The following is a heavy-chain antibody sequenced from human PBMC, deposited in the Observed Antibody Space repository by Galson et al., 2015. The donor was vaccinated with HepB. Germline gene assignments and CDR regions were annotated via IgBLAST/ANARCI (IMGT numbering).Heavy chain of an antibody. CDR1: GFTLSSYA. J-gene: IGHJ6*02. Sequence: SLRLSCAASGFTLSSYAMSWVRQAPGKGLEWVSAISGRGGSTYYVDSVKGRFTISRDNSKNTLYLQMNSLKAEDTAVYYCAKAGQYCSGGSCFRAGMDAWGQGTTVTVSS. CDR2: ISGRGGST. V-gene: IGHV3-23*01. D-gene: IGHD2-15*01. CDR3: AKAGQYCSGGSCFRAGMDA.